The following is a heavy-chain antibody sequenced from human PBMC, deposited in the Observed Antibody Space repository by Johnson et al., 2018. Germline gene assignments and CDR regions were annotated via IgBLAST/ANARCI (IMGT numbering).Heavy chain of an antibody. CDR2: IHYTGST. D-gene: IGHD3-16*01. CDR3: ARRGRPAVAFDI. Sequence: QVQLQESGQGLVKPSETLSLPCTISGGSISTYYWNWIRQPPGKGLEWIGYIHYTGSTNYNPSLKSRVTLAVDTSKNQFSLKLSSVTAADTAVYYCARRGRPAVAFDIWGQGTMVTVSS. J-gene: IGHJ3*02. V-gene: IGHV4-59*03. CDR1: GGSISTYY.